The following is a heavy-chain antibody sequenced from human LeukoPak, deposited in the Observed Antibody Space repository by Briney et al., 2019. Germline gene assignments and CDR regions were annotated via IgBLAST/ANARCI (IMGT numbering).Heavy chain of an antibody. Sequence: GASVKVSCKASGGTFSSYAISWVRQAPGQGLEWMGWINPNSGGTNYAQKFQGRVTMTRDTSISTAYMELSRLRSDDTAVYYCARGASRSFDYWGQGTLVTVSS. V-gene: IGHV1-2*02. CDR2: INPNSGGT. CDR3: ARGASRSFDY. CDR1: GGTFSSYA. J-gene: IGHJ4*02.